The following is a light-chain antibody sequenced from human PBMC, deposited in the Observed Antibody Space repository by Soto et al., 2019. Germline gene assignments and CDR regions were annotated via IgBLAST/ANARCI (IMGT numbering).Light chain of an antibody. CDR2: EVS. CDR3: SSYTSSSTQV. Sequence: QSVLTQPASVSGSPGQSITIPCTGTSSDVGGYNFVSWYQHHPGKAPKLIIYEVSNRPSGISNRFSGSKSGNTASLTISGLQAEDEADYYCSSYTSSSTQVFGTGTKLTVL. CDR1: SSDVGGYNF. J-gene: IGLJ1*01. V-gene: IGLV2-14*01.